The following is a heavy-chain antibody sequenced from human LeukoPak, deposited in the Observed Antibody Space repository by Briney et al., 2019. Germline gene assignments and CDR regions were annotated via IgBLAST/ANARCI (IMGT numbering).Heavy chain of an antibody. Sequence: GGSLRLSCAASGFTFSDYYMSWIRQAPGKGLEWLSSISDSGTTIHYADSVKGRFTISRDNAKNSLYLQINSLRAEDTAVYYCARRLRRNYFDYWGQGTLVTVSS. CDR2: ISDSGTTI. J-gene: IGHJ4*02. D-gene: IGHD4-17*01. CDR1: GFTFSDYY. CDR3: ARRLRRNYFDY. V-gene: IGHV3-11*04.